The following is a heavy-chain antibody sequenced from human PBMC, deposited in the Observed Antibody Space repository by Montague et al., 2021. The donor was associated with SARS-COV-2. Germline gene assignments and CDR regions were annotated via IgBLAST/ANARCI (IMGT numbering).Heavy chain of an antibody. D-gene: IGHD3-22*01. CDR3: ARFPTSYYYDSKAAPATPDAFDI. Sequence: SKTRSLTCAVYGGSFSGYYWSWIRQPPGKGLEWIGSIYYSGSTYYNPSLKSRVTISVDTSKNQFSLKLSSVTAADTAMYYCARFPTSYYYDSKAAPATPDAFDIWGQGTMVTVSS. CDR1: GGSFSGYY. CDR2: IYYSGST. J-gene: IGHJ3*02. V-gene: IGHV4-34*01.